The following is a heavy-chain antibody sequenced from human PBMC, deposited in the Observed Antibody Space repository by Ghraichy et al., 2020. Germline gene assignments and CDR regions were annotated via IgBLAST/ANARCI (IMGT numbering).Heavy chain of an antibody. D-gene: IGHD3-3*01. J-gene: IGHJ4*02. CDR3: ARGQDFWSGYYTHYFDY. V-gene: IGHV4-34*01. CDR2: INHSGST. CDR1: GGSFSGYY. Sequence: SETLSLTCAVYGGSFSGYYWSWIRQPPGKGLEWIGEINHSGSTNYNPSLKSRVTISVDTSKNQFSLKLSSVTAADTAVYYCARGQDFWSGYYTHYFDYWGQGTLVTVSS.